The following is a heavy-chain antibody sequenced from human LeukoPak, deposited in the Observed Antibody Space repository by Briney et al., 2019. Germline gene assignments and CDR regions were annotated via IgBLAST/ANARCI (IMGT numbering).Heavy chain of an antibody. V-gene: IGHV4-61*02. CDR2: IYTSGST. J-gene: IGHJ4*02. D-gene: IGHD3-10*01. CDR1: GGSISSGSYY. CDR3: ARVGKNYGSGSYYYFDY. Sequence: PSETLSLTCTVSGGSISSGSYYWSWIRQPAGKGLEWIGRIYTSGSTNYNPSLKSRVTISVDTSKNQFSLKLSSVTAADTAVYYCARVGKNYGSGSYYYFDYWGQGTLVTVSS.